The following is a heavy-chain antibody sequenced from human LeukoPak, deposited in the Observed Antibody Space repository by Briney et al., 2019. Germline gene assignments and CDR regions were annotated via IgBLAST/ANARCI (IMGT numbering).Heavy chain of an antibody. CDR2: INPSGGST. V-gene: IGHV1-46*01. CDR1: GYTFTSYY. D-gene: IGHD3-22*01. CDR3: ASTPKSQYYYDSSGYS. Sequence: EASVKVSCTASGYTFTSYYMNWVRQAPGQGLEWMGIINPSGGSTSYAQKFQGRVTMTRDISTSTVYMELSSRRSEDTVVYYCASTPKSQYYYDSSGYSWGQGTLVTVSS. J-gene: IGHJ4*02.